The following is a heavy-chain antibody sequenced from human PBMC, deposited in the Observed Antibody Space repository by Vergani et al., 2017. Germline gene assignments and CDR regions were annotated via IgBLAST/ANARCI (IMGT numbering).Heavy chain of an antibody. D-gene: IGHD6-13*01. CDR3: ATTRPGIAAAGLFDY. Sequence: QVQLVQSGAEVKKPGSSVKVSCKASGGTFSSYAISWVRQAPGQGLEWMGGIIPIFGTANYAQKFQGRVTITADESTSTAYMELSSLRSDDTAVYYCATTRPGIAAAGLFDYWGQGTLVTVSS. CDR2: IIPIFGTA. J-gene: IGHJ4*02. CDR1: GGTFSSYA. V-gene: IGHV1-69*01.